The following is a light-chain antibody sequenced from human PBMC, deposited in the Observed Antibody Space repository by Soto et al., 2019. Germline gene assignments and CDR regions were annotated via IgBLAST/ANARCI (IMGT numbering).Light chain of an antibody. Sequence: QSALTQPPSASGSPGQSVTISCTGTSSDVGQYNYVSWYQQHPGKAPKLMIYEVSKRPSGVPDRFSGSKSGNTASLTVSGLQAADEADYYCSSYAATNKPAVLFGGGTKLTVL. V-gene: IGLV2-8*01. CDR3: SSYAATNKPAVL. CDR1: SSDVGQYNY. J-gene: IGLJ2*01. CDR2: EVS.